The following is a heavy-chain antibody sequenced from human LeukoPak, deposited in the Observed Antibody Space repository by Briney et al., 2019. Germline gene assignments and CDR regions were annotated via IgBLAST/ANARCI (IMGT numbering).Heavy chain of an antibody. V-gene: IGHV3-7*01. D-gene: IGHD3-3*01. CDR1: GFTFSSYY. CDR2: IKQDGSEK. CDR3: ARGSSYYDFWSGYYLTGYYYYMDV. J-gene: IGHJ6*03. Sequence: GGSLRLSCAASGFTFSSYYMSWVRQAPGKGLEWVANIKQDGSEKYYVDSVKGRFTISRDNAKNSPYLQMNSLRAEDTAVYYCARGSSYYDFWSGYYLTGYYYYMDVWGKGTTVTVSS.